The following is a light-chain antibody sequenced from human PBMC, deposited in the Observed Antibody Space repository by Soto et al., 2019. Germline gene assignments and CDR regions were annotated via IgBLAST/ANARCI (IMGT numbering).Light chain of an antibody. J-gene: IGKJ3*01. V-gene: IGKV3D-15*01. Sequence: EIVLTQSPATLSVSPGESATLSCRASQKVNIDLVWYQQKPGQAPKVLMFSASARETGIPARFSGGGSETDFTLTISSLQPEDSAVYYCQQYNTWPFTFGPGTKVDIK. CDR3: QQYNTWPFT. CDR2: SAS. CDR1: QKVNID.